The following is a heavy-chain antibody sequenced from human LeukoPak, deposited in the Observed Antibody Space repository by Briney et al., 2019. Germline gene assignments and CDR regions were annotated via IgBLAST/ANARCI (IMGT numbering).Heavy chain of an antibody. CDR1: GFTFSSYS. J-gene: IGHJ3*02. Sequence: PGGSLRLSCAASGFTFSSYSMNWVRQAPGKGLEWVSSISSSSYIYYADSVKGRFTISRDNAKNSLYLQMNSLRAEDTAVYYCARDLRVFGVVQDAFDIWGQGTMVTVSS. CDR3: ARDLRVFGVVQDAFDI. V-gene: IGHV3-21*01. D-gene: IGHD3-3*01. CDR2: ISSSSYI.